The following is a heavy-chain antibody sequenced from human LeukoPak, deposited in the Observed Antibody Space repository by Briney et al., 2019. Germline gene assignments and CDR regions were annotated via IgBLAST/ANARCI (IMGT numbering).Heavy chain of an antibody. J-gene: IGHJ4*02. CDR1: GFTFEDYA. CDR3: ARGVPYDSWSGPHYSDY. D-gene: IGHD3-3*01. V-gene: IGHV3-9*01. Sequence: SLRLSCAASGFTFEDYAMHWVRQAPGKGLEWVSGISWSSGYIDYADSVKGRFTISRDSAKNSLYLQMNSLRAEDTAVYYCARGVPYDSWSGPHYSDYWGQGTLVTVSS. CDR2: ISWSSGYI.